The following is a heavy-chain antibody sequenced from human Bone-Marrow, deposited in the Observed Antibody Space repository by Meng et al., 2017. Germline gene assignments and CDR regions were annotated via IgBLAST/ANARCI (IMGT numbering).Heavy chain of an antibody. D-gene: IGHD3-3*01. V-gene: IGHV4-30-4*08. CDR3: ARDTDFWSASNWFDP. CDR2: IYYTGTT. J-gene: IGHJ5*02. Sequence: QVQLQESGPGLVKPSQTLSLTCPVSGGSISSGDYYWSWIRQPPGKGLEWIGYIYYTGTTYYNPSLKSRLTISVDTSKNQFSLNLTSVTAADTAVYYCARDTDFWSASNWFDPWGPGTLVTVSS. CDR1: GGSISSGDYY.